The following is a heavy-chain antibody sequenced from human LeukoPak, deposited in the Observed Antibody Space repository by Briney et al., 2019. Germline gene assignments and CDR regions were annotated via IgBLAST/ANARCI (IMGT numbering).Heavy chain of an antibody. Sequence: GGSLRLSCAASGFTFSTYAMGWVRQAPWKGLEWVSSIKGGGGDPFYADSVKGRFTISRDNSKNTLYLQMNSLRAEDTAVYYCAKDRVGATRRDYWGQGTLVTVSS. CDR1: GFTFSTYA. CDR2: IKGGGGDP. D-gene: IGHD1-26*01. J-gene: IGHJ4*02. CDR3: AKDRVGATRRDY. V-gene: IGHV3-23*01.